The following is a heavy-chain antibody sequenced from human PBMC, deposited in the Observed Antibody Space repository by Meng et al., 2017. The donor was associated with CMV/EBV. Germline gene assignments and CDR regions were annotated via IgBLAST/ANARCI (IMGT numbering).Heavy chain of an antibody. CDR1: GGSVSSGSYY. J-gene: IGHJ5*02. D-gene: IGHD3-3*01. V-gene: IGHV4-61*01. Sequence: SETLSLTCTVSGGSVSSGSYYWSWIRQPPGKGLEWIGYIYYSGSTNYNPSLKSRVTISVDTSKNQFSLKLSSVTAADTAVYYCARCITIFGVVTGWFDPWGQGTLVTVSS. CDR2: IYYSGST. CDR3: ARCITIFGVVTGWFDP.